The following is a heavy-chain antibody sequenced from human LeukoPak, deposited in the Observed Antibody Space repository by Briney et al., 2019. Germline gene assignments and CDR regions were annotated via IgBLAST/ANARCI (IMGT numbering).Heavy chain of an antibody. CDR1: GHSFNSDYY. CDR2: IYHSGST. D-gene: IGHD1-26*01. Sequence: SSETLSLTCTVSGHSFNSDYYWAWVRQPPGKGLEWIGSIYHSGSTYYGPALKSRVTISVDTSKNQFSLKLSSVTAADTAVYYCAIRIVGATTDFDYWGQGTLVTVSS. CDR3: AIRIVGATTDFDY. V-gene: IGHV4-38-2*02. J-gene: IGHJ4*02.